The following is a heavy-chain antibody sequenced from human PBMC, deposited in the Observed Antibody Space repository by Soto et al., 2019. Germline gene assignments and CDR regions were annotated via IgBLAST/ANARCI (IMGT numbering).Heavy chain of an antibody. D-gene: IGHD3-22*01. CDR1: GGTFSSYA. J-gene: IGHJ4*02. V-gene: IGHV1-69*06. CDR3: ARPKSPYDSSGYYPFDY. CDR2: IIPIFGTA. Sequence: SVKVSCKASGGTFSSYAISWVRQAPGQGLEWMGGIIPIFGTANYAQKFQGRVTITADKSTSTAYMELSSLRSEDTAVYYCARPKSPYDSSGYYPFDYWGQGTLVTVSS.